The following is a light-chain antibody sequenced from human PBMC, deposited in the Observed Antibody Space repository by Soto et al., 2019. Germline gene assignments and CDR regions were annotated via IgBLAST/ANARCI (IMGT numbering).Light chain of an antibody. V-gene: IGKV1-5*03. Sequence: DIQMTQSPSTLSASVGDRVTITCRASQTIINWWAXXQQKPGKAPKLLIYKASTLEGEVPSRFSGSSSQTESTLTINSLHRDDSATYYCQQYDTYWGTFGQGTKVDI. CDR2: KAS. J-gene: IGKJ1*01. CDR3: QQYDTYWGT. CDR1: QTIINW.